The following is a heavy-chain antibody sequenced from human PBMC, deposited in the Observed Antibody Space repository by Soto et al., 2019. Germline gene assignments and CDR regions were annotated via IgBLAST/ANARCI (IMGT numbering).Heavy chain of an antibody. CDR1: GFTFSNAW. V-gene: IGHV3-15*01. CDR3: TTDPHDSSGYYHEYYYGMDV. J-gene: IGHJ6*02. D-gene: IGHD3-22*01. CDR2: IKSKTDGGTT. Sequence: GGSLRLSCAASGFTFSNAWMSWVRQAPGKGLEWVGRIKSKTDGGTTDYAAPVKGRFTISREDSKNTLHLQMNSLKTEDTAVYYCTTDPHDSSGYYHEYYYGMDVWGQGTTVTVSS.